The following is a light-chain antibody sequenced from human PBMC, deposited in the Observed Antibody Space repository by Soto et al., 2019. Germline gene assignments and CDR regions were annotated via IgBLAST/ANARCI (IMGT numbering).Light chain of an antibody. CDR2: DAS. CDR3: QQRINWPLT. Sequence: EIVLTQSPATLSLSPGERATLSCSASQSVISSLAWYQHKPGQAPRLLIYDASSRATGIPARFSGSGSGTDFILTISSLEPEDFAVYYCQQRINWPLTFGGGTKVEIK. CDR1: QSVISS. J-gene: IGKJ4*01. V-gene: IGKV3-11*01.